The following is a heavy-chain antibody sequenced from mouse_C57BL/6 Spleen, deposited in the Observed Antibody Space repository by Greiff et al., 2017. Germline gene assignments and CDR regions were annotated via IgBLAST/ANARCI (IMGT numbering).Heavy chain of an antibody. Sequence: EVHLVESGPELVKPGASVKISCKASGYSFTDYNMNWVKQSNGKSLEWIGVINPNYGTTSYNQKFKGKATLTVDQSSSTAYMQLNSLTSEDSAVYYCANNWDEGDYFDYWGQGTTLTVSS. D-gene: IGHD4-1*01. V-gene: IGHV1-39*01. J-gene: IGHJ2*01. CDR2: INPNYGTT. CDR1: GYSFTDYN. CDR3: ANNWDEGDYFDY.